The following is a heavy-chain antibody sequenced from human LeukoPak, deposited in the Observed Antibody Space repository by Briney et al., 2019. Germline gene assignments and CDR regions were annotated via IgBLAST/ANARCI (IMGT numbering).Heavy chain of an antibody. CDR1: GFTFSSYS. Sequence: PGGSLRLSCAASGFTFSSYSMNWVRQAPGKGREWVSSISSSSSYIYYADSVKGRFTISRDNAKNSLYLQMNSLRAEDTAVYYCASPSSTSCYECTFDYWGQGTLVTVSS. V-gene: IGHV3-21*01. CDR2: ISSSSSYI. J-gene: IGHJ4*02. D-gene: IGHD2-2*01. CDR3: ASPSSTSCYECTFDY.